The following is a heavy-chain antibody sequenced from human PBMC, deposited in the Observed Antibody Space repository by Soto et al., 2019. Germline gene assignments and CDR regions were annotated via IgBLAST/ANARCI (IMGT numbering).Heavy chain of an antibody. J-gene: IGHJ4*02. CDR2: IHYSGTT. CDR1: GCSISSGDYV. CDR3: ARISGMTGGSYHFAY. V-gene: IGHV4-61*08. Sequence: PSETLSLTCSVSGCSISSGDYVWSWIRQPPGKGLEWIGYIHYSGTTNYNPSLKSRVTISVDTSKNQLSLKLSSVTAADTAVYYCARISGMTGGSYHFAYWGQGTLVTVSS. D-gene: IGHD1-26*01.